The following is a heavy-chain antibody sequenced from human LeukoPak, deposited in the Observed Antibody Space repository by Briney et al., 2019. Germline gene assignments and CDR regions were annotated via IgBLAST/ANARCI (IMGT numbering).Heavy chain of an antibody. CDR2: ISSSCSYI. CDR3: ARDYGGYASFDAFAI. J-gene: IGHJ3*02. V-gene: IGHV3-21*01. D-gene: IGHD4-17*01. Sequence: SLCLSCALSGFTPSSFSIDCVRHTPGEGLEWVSSISSSCSYIYYADSVKGRFTISRDNAKDSLYLEMNSLRAEDRAVYYCARDYGGYASFDAFAIWGQGTMVSASS. CDR1: GFTPSSFS.